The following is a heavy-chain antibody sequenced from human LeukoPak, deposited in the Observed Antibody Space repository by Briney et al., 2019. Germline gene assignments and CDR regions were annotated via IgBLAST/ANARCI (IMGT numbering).Heavy chain of an antibody. D-gene: IGHD3-3*01. CDR3: ARDLAVFGVVAPIYYFDY. V-gene: IGHV3-11*04. Sequence: LSLTCTVSGGSISSGDYYWSWIRQPPGKGLEWVSYISSSSSTIYYADSVKGRFTISRDNAKNSLYLQMNSLRDEDTAVYYCARDLAVFGVVAPIYYFDYWGQGTLVTVSS. J-gene: IGHJ4*02. CDR1: GGSISSGDYY. CDR2: ISSSSSTI.